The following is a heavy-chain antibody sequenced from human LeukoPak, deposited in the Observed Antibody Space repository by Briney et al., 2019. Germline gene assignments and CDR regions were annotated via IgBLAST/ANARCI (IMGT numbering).Heavy chain of an antibody. D-gene: IGHD5-18*01. J-gene: IGHJ4*02. CDR2: ISYDGSNK. CDR1: GFTFSSYG. V-gene: IGHV3-30*03. CDR3: ARDNVYSYGFYFDY. Sequence: GGSLRLSCAASGFTFSSYGMHWVRQAPGKGLEWVAVISYDGSNKYYADSVKGRFTISRDNSKNTLYLQMNSLRAEDTAVYYCARDNVYSYGFYFDYWGQGTLVTVSS.